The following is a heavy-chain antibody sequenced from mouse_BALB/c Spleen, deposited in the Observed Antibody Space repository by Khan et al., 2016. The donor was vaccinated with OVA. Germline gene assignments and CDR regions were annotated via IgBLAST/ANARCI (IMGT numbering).Heavy chain of an antibody. Sequence: QVQLKQSGAELVRPGSSVKISCKASGYTFSNSWMNWVKQRPGQGLEWIGQIFPGNENADYNGKFKGKATLTADKSSRTAYMQLTSLTSEDSAVYCCARYFGSGFAYWGQGTLVTVSA. V-gene: IGHV1-80*01. CDR2: IFPGNENA. CDR3: ARYFGSGFAY. J-gene: IGHJ3*01. CDR1: GYTFSNSW. D-gene: IGHD1-1*01.